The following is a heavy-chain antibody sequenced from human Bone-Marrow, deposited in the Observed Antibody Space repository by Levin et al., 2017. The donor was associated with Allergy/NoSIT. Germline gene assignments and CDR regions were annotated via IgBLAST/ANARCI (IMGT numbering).Heavy chain of an antibody. CDR2: INTGGDNT. D-gene: IGHD4-23*01. V-gene: IGHV3-23*01. J-gene: IGHJ4*02. Sequence: GGSLRLSCTASGFSFSDYAMSWVRQAPGEGLEWVSNINTGGDNTRYADSVKGRFTISRDNSRNTLHLQMNTLRPEDTAVYYCAKDNGGNTGDFFDYWGQGTLVTVSS. CDR3: AKDNGGNTGDFFDY. CDR1: GFSFSDYA.